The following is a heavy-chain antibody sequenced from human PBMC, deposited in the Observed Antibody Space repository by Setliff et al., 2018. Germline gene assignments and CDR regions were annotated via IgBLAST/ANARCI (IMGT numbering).Heavy chain of an antibody. Sequence: PSETLSLTCTVSGASINNHFWSWIRQPPGKGLEWIGYLSHSGSSNYNPSLKSRATMLVDTSKNQFSLKLSSVTAADTAVYYCAKVITVFGVVIMENWFDPWGQGTLVTVSS. CDR2: LSHSGSS. CDR1: GASINNHF. V-gene: IGHV4-59*11. J-gene: IGHJ5*02. D-gene: IGHD3-3*01. CDR3: AKVITVFGVVIMENWFDP.